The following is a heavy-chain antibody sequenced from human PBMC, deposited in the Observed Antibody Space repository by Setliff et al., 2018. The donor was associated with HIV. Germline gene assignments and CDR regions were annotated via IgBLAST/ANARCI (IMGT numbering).Heavy chain of an antibody. CDR1: GGSISSGGYY. V-gene: IGHV4-31*11. CDR2: IYYTGST. J-gene: IGHJ4*02. Sequence: PSETLSLTCAVSGGSISSGGYYWNWIRQHPGKGLEWIGHIYYTGSTQYNPSLKSRVVISIDTSKDQLSLTVNSITDADTAVYYCARVQVDWGSRDFDYWGQGTLVTVSS. D-gene: IGHD3-9*01. CDR3: ARVQVDWGSRDFDY.